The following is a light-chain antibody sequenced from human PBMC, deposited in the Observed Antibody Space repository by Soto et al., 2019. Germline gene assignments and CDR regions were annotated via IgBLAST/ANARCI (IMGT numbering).Light chain of an antibody. Sequence: DIQMTQSPSTLSASVGDRVTITCRASQSISSWLAWYQQKPGKAPKLLIYDASSLESGVPSRFSGSGSGTEFTLTISSLQPDDFATYYCQKYNSYPLNCGGGNTGAIK. V-gene: IGKV1-5*01. CDR2: DAS. CDR3: QKYNSYPLN. J-gene: IGKJ4*01. CDR1: QSISSW.